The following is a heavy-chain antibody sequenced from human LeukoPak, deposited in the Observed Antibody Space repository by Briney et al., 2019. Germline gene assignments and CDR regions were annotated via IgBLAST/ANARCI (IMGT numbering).Heavy chain of an antibody. V-gene: IGHV4-34*01. J-gene: IGHJ4*02. Sequence: SETLSLTCAVFGGSFSGNYWSWVRQPPGKGLEWIGEINHSGRTNYNRPLKSRVTLSVDTSKNQFSLKLRSVTAADTAVYYCARLGYYGSGSAPADYWGQGTLVTVSS. CDR1: GGSFSGNY. D-gene: IGHD3-10*01. CDR3: ARLGYYGSGSAPADY. CDR2: INHSGRT.